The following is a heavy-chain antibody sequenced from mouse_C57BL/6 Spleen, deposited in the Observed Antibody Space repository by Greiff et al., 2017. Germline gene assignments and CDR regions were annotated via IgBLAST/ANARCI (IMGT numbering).Heavy chain of an antibody. D-gene: IGHD3-2*02. J-gene: IGHJ3*01. CDR1: GYTFTGYW. CDR3: ARPAETAQACFAY. CDR2: ILPGSGST. Sequence: VKLVESGAELMKPGASVKLSCKATGYTFTGYWIEWVKQRPGHGLEWIGEILPGSGSTNYNEKFKGKATFTADTSSNTAYSQLSSRTTEDSAIYYCARPAETAQACFAYWGQGTLVTVSA. V-gene: IGHV1-9*01.